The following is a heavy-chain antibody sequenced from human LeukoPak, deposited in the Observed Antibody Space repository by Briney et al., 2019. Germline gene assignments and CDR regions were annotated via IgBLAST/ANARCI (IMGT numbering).Heavy chain of an antibody. V-gene: IGHV3-7*01. CDR3: AGHRLLWFGELCS. CDR1: GFTFSSYW. Sequence: GGSLRLSYAASGFTFSSYWMSWVRQAPGKGLEWVANIKQDGSEKYYVDSVKGRFTISRDNAKNSLYLQMNSLRAEDTAVYYCAGHRLLWFGELCSWGQGTLVTVSS. D-gene: IGHD3-10*01. J-gene: IGHJ5*02. CDR2: IKQDGSEK.